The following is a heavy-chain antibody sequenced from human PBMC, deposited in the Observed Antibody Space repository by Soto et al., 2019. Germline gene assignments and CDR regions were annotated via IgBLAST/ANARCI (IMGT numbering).Heavy chain of an antibody. J-gene: IGHJ4*02. Sequence: QLHLQESGPGLVKPSETLSLTYNVSGVSIRTTSYNWGWIRQPPGKGLQWIGTVYYTGRTYYNPSLKSRGTISVDTSSNQFSLNLTSVTAADTAVYYCARHGSYWGQGTLVIVSS. CDR3: ARHGSY. CDR1: GVSIRTTSYN. V-gene: IGHV4-39*01. CDR2: VYYTGRT.